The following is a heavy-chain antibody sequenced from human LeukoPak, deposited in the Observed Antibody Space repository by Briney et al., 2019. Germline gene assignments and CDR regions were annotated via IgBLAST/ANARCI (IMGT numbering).Heavy chain of an antibody. D-gene: IGHD3-10*01. CDR3: ATERAGSGSPNFYYFDY. V-gene: IGHV4-34*01. J-gene: IGHJ4*02. Sequence: SETLSLTCAVYGGSFSGYYWSWIRQPPGKGLEWIGEINHSGSTNYNPSLKSRVTISVDTSKNQFSLKLSSVTAADTAVYYCATERAGSGSPNFYYFDYWGQGTLVTVSS. CDR2: INHSGST. CDR1: GGSFSGYY.